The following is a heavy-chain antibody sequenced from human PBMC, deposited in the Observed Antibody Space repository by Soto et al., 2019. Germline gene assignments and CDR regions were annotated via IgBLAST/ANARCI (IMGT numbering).Heavy chain of an antibody. D-gene: IGHD6-13*01. CDR2: ISGSGGST. Sequence: LRLSCAASRFTFSSYAMSWVRQAPGKGLEWVSAISGSGGSTYYADSVKGRFTISRDNSKNTLYLQMNSLRAEDTAVYYCAKDLYSSPPRGYFDYWGQGTLVTVSS. CDR3: AKDLYSSPPRGYFDY. J-gene: IGHJ4*02. V-gene: IGHV3-23*01. CDR1: RFTFSSYA.